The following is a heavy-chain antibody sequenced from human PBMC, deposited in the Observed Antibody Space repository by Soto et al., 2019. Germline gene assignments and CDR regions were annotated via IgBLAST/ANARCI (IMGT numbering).Heavy chain of an antibody. D-gene: IGHD1-1*01. Sequence: PGGSLRLSCAASGFTFSRYWMHWVRQVPGKGPEWVSRINDDGISTNYADSGKGRFTISRDNAKNTLYLQMNALRVEDTGVYYCTRGPPPTSTGTGGFWGQGALVTVSS. V-gene: IGHV3-74*01. CDR1: GFTFSRYW. J-gene: IGHJ4*02. CDR2: INDDGIST. CDR3: TRGPPPTSTGTGGF.